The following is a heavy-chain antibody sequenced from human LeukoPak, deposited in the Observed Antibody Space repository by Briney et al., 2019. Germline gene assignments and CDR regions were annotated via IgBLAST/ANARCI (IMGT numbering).Heavy chain of an antibody. Sequence: ASVKVSCKASGYTFTSYDINWVRQATGQGPEWMGWMNPNSGNTGYAQKFQGRVTMTRNTSISTAYMELSSLRSEDTAVYYCARGSNHGSGSYYILYYYYMDVWGKGTTVTVSS. V-gene: IGHV1-8*01. CDR2: MNPNSGNT. D-gene: IGHD3-10*01. CDR3: ARGSNHGSGSYYILYYYYMDV. J-gene: IGHJ6*03. CDR1: GYTFTSYD.